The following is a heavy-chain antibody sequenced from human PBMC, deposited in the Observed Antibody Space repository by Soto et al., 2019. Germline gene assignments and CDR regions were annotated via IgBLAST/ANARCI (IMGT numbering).Heavy chain of an antibody. CDR2: ISSSSSYI. J-gene: IGHJ4*02. V-gene: IGHV3-21*01. CDR1: GFTFSSYS. CDR3: AREESGSSIRY. Sequence: GGSLRFSCAASGFTFSSYSMNWVRQAPGKGLEWVSSISSSSSYIYYADSVKGRFTISRDNAKNSLYLRMNSLRAEDTAVYYCAREESGSSIRYWGQGTLVTVSS. D-gene: IGHD6-13*01.